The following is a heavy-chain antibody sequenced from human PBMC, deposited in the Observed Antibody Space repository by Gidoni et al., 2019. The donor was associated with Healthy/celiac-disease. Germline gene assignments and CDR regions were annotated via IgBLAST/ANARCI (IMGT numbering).Heavy chain of an antibody. CDR2: INPSGGST. Sequence: QVQLVQSGAEVKKPGASVEVSCKASGYTFTSYYMHWVRQAPGQGLEWMGIINPSGGSTSYAQKFQGRVTMNRDTSTSTVYMELSSLRSEDTAVYYCASEHFDWLSFDYWGQGTLVTVSS. CDR1: GYTFTSYY. V-gene: IGHV1-46*01. J-gene: IGHJ4*02. D-gene: IGHD3-9*01. CDR3: ASEHFDWLSFDY.